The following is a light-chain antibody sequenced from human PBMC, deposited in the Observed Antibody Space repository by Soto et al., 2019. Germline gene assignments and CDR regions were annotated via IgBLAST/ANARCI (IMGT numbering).Light chain of an antibody. CDR2: LESSGSY. CDR1: SGHSSNI. V-gene: IGLV4-60*03. J-gene: IGLJ2*01. Sequence: QSVLTQSSSASASLGSSVKLTCTLSSGHSSNIIAWHQQQPGKAPRYLMKLESSGSYNKLSGVPDRFSGSSSGADRYLTISNLQSQDEADYYCETWDSTTRVFGGGTQLTVL. CDR3: ETWDSTTRV.